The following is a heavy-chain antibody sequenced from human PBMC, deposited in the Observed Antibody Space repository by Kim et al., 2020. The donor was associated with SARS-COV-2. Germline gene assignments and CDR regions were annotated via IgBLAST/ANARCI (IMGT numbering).Heavy chain of an antibody. CDR3: ARRGSSSWLSPFDY. J-gene: IGHJ4*02. Sequence: YSPSFQGHVTISADKSLSTAYLQWSSLKASDTAMYYCARRGSSSWLSPFDYWGQGTLVTVSS. D-gene: IGHD6-13*01. V-gene: IGHV5-10-1*01.